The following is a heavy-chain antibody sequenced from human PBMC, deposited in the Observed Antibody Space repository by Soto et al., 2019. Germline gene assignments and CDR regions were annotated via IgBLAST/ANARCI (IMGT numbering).Heavy chain of an antibody. CDR1: GYTSTNSD. Sequence: ASVKVSCKAAGYTSTNSDINWVVQAPGQGLEWMGWMNPDSGHAAYAQKFQGRVTLTTSTSTSTVYMEMRSLGSEDTAVYYCARRPHCSGGICYYGLDNWGQGTLVTVS. V-gene: IGHV1-8*01. CDR2: MNPDSGHA. CDR3: ARRPHCSGGICYYGLDN. J-gene: IGHJ4*02. D-gene: IGHD2-15*01.